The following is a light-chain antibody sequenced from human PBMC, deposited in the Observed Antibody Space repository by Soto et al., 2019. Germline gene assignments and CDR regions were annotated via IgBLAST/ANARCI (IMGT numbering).Light chain of an antibody. CDR3: SSYSSSTTLV. CDR1: SSDVGDNNY. Sequence: QSVLTQPASVSGSPGQSITISCTGTSSDVGDNNYVSWYQQHPGKAPKLMIYEVSNRSSGVSNRFSGSKSGNTASLTISGLQAEDEADYYCSSYSSSTTLVFGTGTKLTVL. CDR2: EVS. J-gene: IGLJ1*01. V-gene: IGLV2-14*01.